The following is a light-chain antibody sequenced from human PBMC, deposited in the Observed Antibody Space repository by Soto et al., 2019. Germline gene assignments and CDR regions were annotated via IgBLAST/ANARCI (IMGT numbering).Light chain of an antibody. CDR2: GAS. CDR1: QSVSMNY. V-gene: IGKV3-20*01. J-gene: IGKJ1*01. Sequence: EILLTQSPGRLSLSPGERATLSCRASQSVSMNYLAWYQQKLCQPPRLLIYGASSKATGIPDRFSGSGSGTDFTLIISRLEPEDFAVYYCQQYGGAPRTFGQGTKVEIK. CDR3: QQYGGAPRT.